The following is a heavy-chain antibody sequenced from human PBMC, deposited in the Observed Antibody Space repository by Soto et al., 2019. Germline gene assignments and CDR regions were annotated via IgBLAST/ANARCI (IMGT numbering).Heavy chain of an antibody. D-gene: IGHD3-22*01. CDR1: GFTFSSYA. CDR3: AKDIRQSVYYPLIGMDV. CDR2: ISGSGGST. Sequence: GGSLRLSCAASGFTFSSYAMSWVRQAPGKGLEWVSAISGSGGSTYYADSVKGRFTISRDNSKNTLYLQMNSLRAEDTAVYYCAKDIRQSVYYPLIGMDVWGQGTTVTVSS. V-gene: IGHV3-23*01. J-gene: IGHJ6*02.